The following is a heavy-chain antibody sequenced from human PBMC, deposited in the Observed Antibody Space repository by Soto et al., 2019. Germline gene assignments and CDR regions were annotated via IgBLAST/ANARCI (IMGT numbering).Heavy chain of an antibody. J-gene: IGHJ4*02. D-gene: IGHD2-21*02. CDR2: IYQSGTP. CDR3: ARDLRLDS. CDR1: GGSISSGGYY. Sequence: SETLSLTCTVSGGSISSGGYYWNWIRQYPGKGLEWIAYIYQSGTPYYNPSLKSRATISIDRSKNQFSLMLDSVTAADTAVYYCARDLRLDSWGPGTQVTVSS. V-gene: IGHV4-31*03.